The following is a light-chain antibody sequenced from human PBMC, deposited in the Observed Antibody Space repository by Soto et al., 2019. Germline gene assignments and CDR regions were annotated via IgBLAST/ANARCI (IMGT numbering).Light chain of an antibody. CDR2: GAS. CDR3: QQYENWPPIT. V-gene: IGKV3-15*01. J-gene: IGKJ5*01. CDR1: QSVSRN. Sequence: EIVMTQSPATLSVSPGERATLSCRASQSVSRNLAWSQQKPGQDPRLLIYGASTRATAIPARFIGSGSGTEFTLTISSLQSEEFAVYCCQQYENWPPITFGQGTRLEIK.